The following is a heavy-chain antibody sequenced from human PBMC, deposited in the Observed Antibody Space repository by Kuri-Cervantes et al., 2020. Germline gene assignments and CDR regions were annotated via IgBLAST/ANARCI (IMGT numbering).Heavy chain of an antibody. CDR3: AKRYCSRTSCYMSLDY. J-gene: IGHJ4*02. Sequence: GGSLRLSCAASGFTFSDYYMSWIRQAPGKGLEWVSYISSSGSTIYYADSVKGRFTISRDNAKNSLYLQMNSLRAEDTAVYYCAKRYCSRTSCYMSLDYWGQGTLVTVSS. CDR1: GFTFSDYY. D-gene: IGHD2-2*02. V-gene: IGHV3-11*01. CDR2: ISSSGSTI.